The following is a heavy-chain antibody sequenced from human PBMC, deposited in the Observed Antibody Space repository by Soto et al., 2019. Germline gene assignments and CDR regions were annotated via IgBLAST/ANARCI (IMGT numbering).Heavy chain of an antibody. Sequence: PSETLSLTCAVYGGSFSGYYWSWIRQPPGKGLEWIGEINHSGSTNYNPSLKSRVTISVDTSKNQFSLKLSSVTAADTAVYYCARCKMATPCYFDYWGQGTLVTVSS. V-gene: IGHV4-34*01. CDR2: INHSGST. CDR1: GGSFSGYY. J-gene: IGHJ4*02. CDR3: ARCKMATPCYFDY.